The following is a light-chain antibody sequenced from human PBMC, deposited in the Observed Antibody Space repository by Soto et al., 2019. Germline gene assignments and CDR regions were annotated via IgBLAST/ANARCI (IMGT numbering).Light chain of an antibody. CDR3: QPYNSWPLP. CDR2: GAS. V-gene: IGKV3-15*01. CDR1: QSVYSN. Sequence: EVLMTQSPATLSVSPGERVTLSCRASQSVYSNLAWYQQKPGQAPRLLIYGASTRATGLPARFSGSGSGTDFTLTINSLQSEDFAVYFCQPYNSWPLPFGGGTKVEIK. J-gene: IGKJ4*01.